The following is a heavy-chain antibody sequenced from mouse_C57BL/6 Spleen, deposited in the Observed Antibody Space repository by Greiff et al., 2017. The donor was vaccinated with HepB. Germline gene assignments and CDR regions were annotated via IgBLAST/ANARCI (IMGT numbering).Heavy chain of an antibody. CDR1: GYTFTSYG. J-gene: IGHJ4*01. D-gene: IGHD1-1*01. CDR3: ARKGFITTVDYYAMDY. Sequence: VQLQQSGAELARPGASVKLSCKASGYTFTSYGISWVKQRTGQGLEWIGEIYPRSGNTYYNEKFKGKATLTADKSSSTAYMELRSLTSEDSAVYFCARKGFITTVDYYAMDYWGQGTSVTVSS. V-gene: IGHV1-81*01. CDR2: IYPRSGNT.